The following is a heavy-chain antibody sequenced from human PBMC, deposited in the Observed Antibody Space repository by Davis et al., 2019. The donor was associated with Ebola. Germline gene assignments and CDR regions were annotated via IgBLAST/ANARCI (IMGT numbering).Heavy chain of an antibody. CDR1: GYSFTNYA. D-gene: IGHD2-2*01. CDR2: INAGNGNT. J-gene: IGHJ4*02. Sequence: AASVKVSCKASGYSFTNYAIHWVRQAPGQRLEWMGWINAGNGNTEYSQKFQGRVTITRDTSTGTAYLDLSSLRSEDTAVYYCARAVRYAVVVSRSSRKYYFDYWGQGTLVTVSS. V-gene: IGHV1-3*01. CDR3: ARAVRYAVVVSRSSRKYYFDY.